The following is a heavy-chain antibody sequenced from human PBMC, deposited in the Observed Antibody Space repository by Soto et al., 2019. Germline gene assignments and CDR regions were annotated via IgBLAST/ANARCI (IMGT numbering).Heavy chain of an antibody. J-gene: IGHJ6*02. CDR3: ARDLAAILEDYYYGMDV. Sequence: EVQLVESGGGLVQPGGSLRLSCAASGFTFSSYSMNWVRQAPGKGLEWVSYISSSSSTIYYADSVKGRFTISRDNAKNSPYLQMNSLRDEDTAVYYCARDLAAILEDYYYGMDVWGQGTKVTFSS. CDR2: ISSSSSTI. V-gene: IGHV3-48*02. CDR1: GFTFSSYS. D-gene: IGHD5-18*01.